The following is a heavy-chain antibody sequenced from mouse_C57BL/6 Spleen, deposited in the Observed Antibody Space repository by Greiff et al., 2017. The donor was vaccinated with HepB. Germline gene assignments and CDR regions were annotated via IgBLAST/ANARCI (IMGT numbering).Heavy chain of an antibody. Sequence: EVQRVESGGGLVKPGGSLKLSCAASGFTFSSYAMSWVRQTPEKRLEWVATISDGGSYTYYPDNVKGRFTISRDNAKNNLYLQMSHLKSEDTAMYYCARLYGSSPWFAYWGQGTLVTVSA. D-gene: IGHD1-1*01. CDR3: ARLYGSSPWFAY. CDR1: GFTFSSYA. J-gene: IGHJ3*01. V-gene: IGHV5-4*01. CDR2: ISDGGSYT.